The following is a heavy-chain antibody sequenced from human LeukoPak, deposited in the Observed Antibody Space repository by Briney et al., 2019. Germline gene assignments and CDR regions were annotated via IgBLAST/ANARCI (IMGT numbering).Heavy chain of an antibody. CDR3: ARVRKYSGYYSWYFDL. Sequence: GGSLRLSCAASGFTFSSYDMHWVRQATGKGLEWVSAIGTAGDTYYPGSVKGRFTISREDAKNSLYLQMNSLRAGDTAVYYCARVRKYSGYYSWYFDLWGRGTLVTVSS. J-gene: IGHJ2*01. V-gene: IGHV3-13*01. CDR2: IGTAGDT. CDR1: GFTFSSYD. D-gene: IGHD5-12*01.